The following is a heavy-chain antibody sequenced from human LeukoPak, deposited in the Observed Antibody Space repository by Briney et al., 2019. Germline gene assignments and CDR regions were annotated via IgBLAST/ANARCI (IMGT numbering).Heavy chain of an antibody. J-gene: IGHJ3*02. CDR2: IYHSGST. Sequence: SGTLSLTCAVSGGSISSSNWWSWVRQPPGKGLEWIGEIYHSGSTNYNPSLKSRVTISVDKSKNQFSLKLSSVTAADTAVYYCARDYLEDTAMVRAFDIWGQGSMVTVSS. CDR3: ARDYLEDTAMVRAFDI. CDR1: GGSISSSNW. D-gene: IGHD5-18*01. V-gene: IGHV4-4*02.